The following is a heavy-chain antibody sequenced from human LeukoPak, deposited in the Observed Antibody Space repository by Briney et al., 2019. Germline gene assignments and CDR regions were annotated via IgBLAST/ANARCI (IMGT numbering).Heavy chain of an antibody. J-gene: IGHJ4*02. D-gene: IGHD6-19*01. CDR1: GFGFSSFA. CDR2: IYGGGTNT. CDR3: AKRITVAAGIYFDS. Sequence: GGSLRLSCVGSGFGFSSFAMTWVRQAPGKGLEWVSTIYGGGTNTFYADSVKGRFTISRDDSKNMQFLEMDSLRPEDAAVYFCAKRITVAAGIYFDSWGQGTLVTVSS. V-gene: IGHV3-23*01.